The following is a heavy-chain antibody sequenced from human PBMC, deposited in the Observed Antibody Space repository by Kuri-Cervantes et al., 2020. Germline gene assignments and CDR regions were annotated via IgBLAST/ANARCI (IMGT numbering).Heavy chain of an antibody. CDR2: IYYSGST. J-gene: IGHJ6*03. CDR3: ARGHNWNTNVGYYYYYYYYMDV. D-gene: IGHD1-1*01. Sequence: SETLSLTCSVSGGSISSHYLSWIRQPPGKGLEWIGSIYYSGSTYYNPSLKSRVTISVDTSKNQFSLKLSSLTAADTAVYYCARGHNWNTNVGYYYYYYYYMDVWGKGTTVTVSS. CDR1: GGSISSHY. V-gene: IGHV4-59*05.